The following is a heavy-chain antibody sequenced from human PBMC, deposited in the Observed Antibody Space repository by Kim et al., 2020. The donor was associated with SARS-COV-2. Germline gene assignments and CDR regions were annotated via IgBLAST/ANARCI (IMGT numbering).Heavy chain of an antibody. D-gene: IGHD2-15*01. V-gene: IGHV4-34*01. J-gene: IGHJ6*02. Sequence: SETLSLTCAVYGGSFSGYYWSWIRQPPGKGLEWIGEINHSGSTNYNPSLKSRVTISVDTSKNQFSLKLSSVTAADTAVYYCARAGGSDYYYYGMDVWGQGTTVTVSS. CDR3: ARAGGSDYYYYGMDV. CDR1: GGSFSGYY. CDR2: INHSGST.